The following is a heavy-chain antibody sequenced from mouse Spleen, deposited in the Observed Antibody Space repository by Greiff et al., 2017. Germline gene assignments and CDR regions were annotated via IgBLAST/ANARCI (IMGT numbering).Heavy chain of an antibody. V-gene: IGHV3-6*02. D-gene: IGHD3-2*01. CDR1: GYSITSGYY. J-gene: IGHJ4*01. CDR3: ARVEPDSSGYVGAMDY. CDR2: ISYDGSN. Sequence: EVQLVESGPGLVKPSQSLSLTCSVTGYSITSGYYWNWIRQFPGNKLEWMGYISYDGSNNYNPSLKNRISITRDTSKNQFFLKLNSVTTEDTATYYCARVEPDSSGYVGAMDYWGQGTSVTVTS.